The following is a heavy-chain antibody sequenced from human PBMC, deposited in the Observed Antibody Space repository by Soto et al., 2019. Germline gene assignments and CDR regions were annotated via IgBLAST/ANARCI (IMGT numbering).Heavy chain of an antibody. CDR2: INPSGGIT. CDR1: GYTLTSYY. CDR3: ARGISTTRYYYYYGMDV. J-gene: IGHJ6*02. V-gene: IGHV1-46*01. D-gene: IGHD2-2*01. Sequence: GGLVQVSCQASGYTLTSYYLHWVRQAPGQGPEWMGIINPSGGITNDAQKFQDRVTMTSDTSTSTVYMELSSLRSEDTAVYYCARGISTTRYYYYYGMDVWGQGTTVTVSS.